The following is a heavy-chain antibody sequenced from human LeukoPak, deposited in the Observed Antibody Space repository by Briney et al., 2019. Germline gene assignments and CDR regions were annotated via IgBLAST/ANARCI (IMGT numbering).Heavy chain of an antibody. J-gene: IGHJ4*02. Sequence: ASVKVSCKASGGTFSSYAISWVRQAPGQGLEWMGRIIPIFGTASYAQTFQGRVTITTDESTSTAYMELSSLRSEDTAVYYCASRLYYDSSGQNDYWGQGTLVTVSS. V-gene: IGHV1-69*05. D-gene: IGHD3-22*01. CDR3: ASRLYYDSSGQNDY. CDR1: GGTFSSYA. CDR2: IIPIFGTA.